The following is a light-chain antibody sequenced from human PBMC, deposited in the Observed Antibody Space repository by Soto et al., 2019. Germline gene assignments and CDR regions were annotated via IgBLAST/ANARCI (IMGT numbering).Light chain of an antibody. Sequence: EIVLTQSPATLSVSPGERATLSCRASQSVDNKVAWYQQKTGRAPRLLIYGASTRATGIPARFSGSGSVTEFTLTISSLQSEDFAVYYCQQYSDWWTFGQGTTVDIK. CDR2: GAS. V-gene: IGKV3-15*01. CDR3: QQYSDWWT. CDR1: QSVDNK. J-gene: IGKJ1*01.